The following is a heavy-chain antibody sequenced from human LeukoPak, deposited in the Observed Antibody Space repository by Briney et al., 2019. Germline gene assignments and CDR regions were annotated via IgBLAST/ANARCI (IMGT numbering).Heavy chain of an antibody. Sequence: GGSLPLSCPASGFTFSSYSMNWVRQPPGKGLEWVASINSSRSYKYNADSVNGRFTISRDNSKNSLYLLMTNVRAEDRGVYCCVRTYLYCDSGGSISFFDYWGRGTLVSVS. CDR2: INSSRSYK. V-gene: IGHV3-21*01. CDR3: VRTYLYCDSGGSISFFDY. D-gene: IGHD3-22*01. CDR1: GFTFSSYS. J-gene: IGHJ4*02.